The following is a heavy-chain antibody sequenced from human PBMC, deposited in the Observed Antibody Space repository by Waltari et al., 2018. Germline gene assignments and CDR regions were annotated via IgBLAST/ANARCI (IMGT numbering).Heavy chain of an antibody. D-gene: IGHD6-19*01. CDR2: INPSGGST. CDR1: GYTFTSYY. Sequence: QVQLVQSGAEVKKPGASVKVSCKASGYTFTSYYMHWVRQAPGQGLEWMGIINPSGGSTSYAQKFQGRVTMTRDTSTSTVYMELSSLRSEDTAVYYCARDGGEYSSGWYRLNDAFDIWGQGTMVIVSS. V-gene: IGHV1-46*01. J-gene: IGHJ3*02. CDR3: ARDGGEYSSGWYRLNDAFDI.